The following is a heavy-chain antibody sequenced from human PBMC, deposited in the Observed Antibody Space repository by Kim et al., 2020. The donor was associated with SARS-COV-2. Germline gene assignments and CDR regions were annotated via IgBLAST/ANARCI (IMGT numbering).Heavy chain of an antibody. V-gene: IGHV3-73*01. D-gene: IGHD2-15*01. Sequence: GGSLRLSCATSGFTFNDFTIHWVRQAPGKGLDWVGRVTRKSSNYATGYGASVKGRFSIYRDASKNMAFLQMDNLKTEDTAVYFCARSAGGSTLFDNWGQGTLVTVSS. CDR1: GFTFNDFT. CDR2: VTRKSSNYAT. J-gene: IGHJ4*02. CDR3: ARSAGGSTLFDN.